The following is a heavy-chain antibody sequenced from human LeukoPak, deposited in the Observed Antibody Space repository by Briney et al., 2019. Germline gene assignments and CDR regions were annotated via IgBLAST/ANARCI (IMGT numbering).Heavy chain of an antibody. CDR1: GFTFANYA. D-gene: IGHD3-10*01. V-gene: IGHV3-23*01. J-gene: IGHJ4*02. CDR3: AKDRPSQHGAGSYGDN. CDR2: ISGSGTGT. Sequence: PGGSLRLSCAASGFTFANYALSWVRQAPGKGLEWVSAISGSGTGTYYADSVKGRFTISRDNAKNMVHLQMSRLRAEDTAVYYCAKDRPSQHGAGSYGDNWGQGNLVRVSS.